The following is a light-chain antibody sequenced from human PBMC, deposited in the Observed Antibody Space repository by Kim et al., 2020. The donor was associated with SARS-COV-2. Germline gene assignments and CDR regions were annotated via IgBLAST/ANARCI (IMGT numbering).Light chain of an antibody. CDR3: QQYDDWPPWT. CDR2: GAS. CDR1: QSISNN. V-gene: IGKV3-15*01. Sequence: EIVMTQFPATLSVSLGERATLSCRASQSISNNLAWYQQKPGQAPRLLIHGASTRATGIPARFSGSGSGTEFTLTISSLQSEDSAVYYCQQYDDWPPWTFGQGTKVDIK. J-gene: IGKJ1*01.